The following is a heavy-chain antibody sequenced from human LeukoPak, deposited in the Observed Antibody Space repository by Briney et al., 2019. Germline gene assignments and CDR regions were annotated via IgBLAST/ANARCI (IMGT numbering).Heavy chain of an antibody. CDR1: GFTFSNAW. Sequence: KTGGSLRLSCAVPGFTFSNAWMSWVRQAPGKGLEWVGRIKSKTDGGTTDYAAPVKGRFTISRDDSKNTLYLQMKSLKTEDTAVYYCTRIGRVATSLPGNFDSWGQGTLVTVSS. D-gene: IGHD2-15*01. J-gene: IGHJ4*02. V-gene: IGHV3-15*01. CDR3: TRIGRVATSLPGNFDS. CDR2: IKSKTDGGTT.